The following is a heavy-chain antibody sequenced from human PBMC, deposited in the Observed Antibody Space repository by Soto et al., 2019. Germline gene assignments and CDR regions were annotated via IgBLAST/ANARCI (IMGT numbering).Heavy chain of an antibody. Sequence: QVQLVQSGAEVKKPGASVKVSCKASGYTFTTYDLHWVRQAPGKRPEWMGWINPASGHTKYSKKFQDRVTITRDTSASTGYMELGSLRSEDTAVYYCGRSVVGATGEIRDTAMDVWGQGTTVTVAS. CDR2: INPASGHT. J-gene: IGHJ6*02. CDR1: GYTFTTYD. V-gene: IGHV1-3*01. D-gene: IGHD1-26*01. CDR3: GRSVVGATGEIRDTAMDV.